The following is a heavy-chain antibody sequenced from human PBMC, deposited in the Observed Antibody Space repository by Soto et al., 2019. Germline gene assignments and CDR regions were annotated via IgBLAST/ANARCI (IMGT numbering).Heavy chain of an antibody. CDR2: IYSSGST. J-gene: IGHJ6*02. CDR1: DGSVSSDTHY. V-gene: IGHV4-61*01. CDR3: ARFVRSCSGTTCYTRADV. D-gene: IGHD2-2*02. Sequence: LSLTCTVSDGSVSSDTHYWSWIRQPPGKRLEWIGFIYSSGSTNYNPSLKSRVTMSVDTSKNQFSLKLRSVIVADTAVYHCARFVRSCSGTTCYTRADVWGQGTTVTVYS.